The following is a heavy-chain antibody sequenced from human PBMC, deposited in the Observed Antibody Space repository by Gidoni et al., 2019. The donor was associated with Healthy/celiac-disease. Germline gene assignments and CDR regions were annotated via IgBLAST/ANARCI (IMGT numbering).Heavy chain of an antibody. Sequence: QVQLQESGPGLVKPSGTLSLTCAVSGGSISSSNWWSWVRQPPGKGLEWIGEIYHSGSTNYNPSLKSRVTISVDKSKNQFSLKLSSVTAADTAVYYCARESPACITGTTAGGDCYSKLPRYFDLWGRGTLVTVSS. CDR2: IYHSGST. CDR3: ARESPACITGTTAGGDCYSKLPRYFDL. D-gene: IGHD2-21*02. J-gene: IGHJ2*01. V-gene: IGHV4-4*02. CDR1: GGSISSSNW.